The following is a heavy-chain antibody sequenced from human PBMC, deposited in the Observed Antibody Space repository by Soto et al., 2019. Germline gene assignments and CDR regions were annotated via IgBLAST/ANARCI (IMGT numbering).Heavy chain of an antibody. CDR3: AREANYINWFDP. Sequence: EVQLVESGGGLVQPGGSLRLSCAASGFTFSSYSMNWVRQAPGKGLEWVSYISSSSSTIYYADSVKGRFTISRDNAKNSLYLQMNRLRDEDTAVYYCAREANYINWFDPWGQGTLVTVSS. CDR2: ISSSSSTI. J-gene: IGHJ5*02. V-gene: IGHV3-48*02. D-gene: IGHD4-4*01. CDR1: GFTFSSYS.